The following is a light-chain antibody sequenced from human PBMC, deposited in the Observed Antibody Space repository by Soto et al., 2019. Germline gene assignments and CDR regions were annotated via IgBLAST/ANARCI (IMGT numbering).Light chain of an antibody. V-gene: IGKV1-39*01. CDR2: RAS. CDR3: QQGKDFPLT. Sequence: DIQMTQSPSSLSASVGDRVSITCRASQSISTHLSWYQEKPGLAPNLLIYRASSLLGGVPSRFSGSGSGTYFTLTISSLQPEDLGTYYCQQGKDFPLTFGGGTKVDI. CDR1: QSISTH. J-gene: IGKJ4*01.